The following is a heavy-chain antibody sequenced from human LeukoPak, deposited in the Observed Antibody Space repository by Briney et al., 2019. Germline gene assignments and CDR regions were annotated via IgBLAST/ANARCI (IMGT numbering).Heavy chain of an antibody. J-gene: IGHJ3*02. V-gene: IGHV1-8*01. CDR2: MNPNSGNT. CDR1: GYTFTSHD. CDR3: ARGHYYDSSGYYFTNAFDI. D-gene: IGHD3-22*01. Sequence: ASVKVSCKASGYTFTSHDINWVRQATGQGLEWMGWMNPNSGNTGYAQKFQGRVTMTRNTSISTAYMELSSLRSEDTAVYYCARGHYYDSSGYYFTNAFDIWGQGTMVTVSS.